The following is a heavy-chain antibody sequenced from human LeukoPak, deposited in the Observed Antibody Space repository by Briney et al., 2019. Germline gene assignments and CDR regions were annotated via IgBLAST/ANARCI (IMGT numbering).Heavy chain of an antibody. J-gene: IGHJ4*02. CDR2: ISYDGSNK. V-gene: IGHV3-30*03. CDR1: GFTFSSYG. Sequence: GGSLRLSCAASGFTFSSYGMHWVCQAPGKGPEWVAVISYDGSNKYYADSVKGRFTISRDNAKNSLYLQMNSLRAEDTAVYYRAVPITIFGVDINWGQGTLVTVSS. D-gene: IGHD3-3*01. CDR3: AVPITIFGVDIN.